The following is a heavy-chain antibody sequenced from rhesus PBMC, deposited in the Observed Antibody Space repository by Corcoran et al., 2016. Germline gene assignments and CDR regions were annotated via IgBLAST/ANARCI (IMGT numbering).Heavy chain of an antibody. CDR3: ARTSSGGWSYDY. CDR1: GGSISSSNW. V-gene: IGHV4-65*01. Sequence: QVQLQESGPGLVKPSETLSLTCAVSGGSISSSNWWSWIRQPPGKGLEWIGYISGSSASTYYNPSLKSRVTISTDTSKNQFSLKLSSVTAADTAVYYCARTSSGGWSYDYWGQGVLVTVSS. D-gene: IGHD6-37*01. CDR2: ISGSSAST. J-gene: IGHJ4*01.